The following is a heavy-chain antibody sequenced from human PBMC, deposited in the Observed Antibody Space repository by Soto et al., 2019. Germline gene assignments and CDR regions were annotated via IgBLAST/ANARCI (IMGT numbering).Heavy chain of an antibody. CDR1: GFTFINYA. CDR3: AKSGRGTSFSGMDV. Sequence: EVLLLESGGGLVQPGGSLRLSCAASGFTFINYAMTWVRQAPGKGLGWVSAISGSGANTYYADSVQGRFTISRDNSKNMVYLQVNSLRAEDRGVYYCAKSGRGTSFSGMDVWGKGTTVSVSS. D-gene: IGHD2-2*01. V-gene: IGHV3-23*01. CDR2: ISGSGANT. J-gene: IGHJ6*04.